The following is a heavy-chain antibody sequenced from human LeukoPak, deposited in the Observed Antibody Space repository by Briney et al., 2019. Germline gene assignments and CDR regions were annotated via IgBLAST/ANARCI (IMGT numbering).Heavy chain of an antibody. Sequence: ASVKVSCKASGYTFTGYYMHWVRQAPGQGPEWMGWINPNSGGTNYAQKFQGRVTMTRDTSISTAYMELSRLRSDDTAVYYCARAGVVITTYYFDYWGQGTLVTVSS. CDR2: INPNSGGT. J-gene: IGHJ4*02. CDR1: GYTFTGYY. V-gene: IGHV1-2*02. D-gene: IGHD3-22*01. CDR3: ARAGVVITTYYFDY.